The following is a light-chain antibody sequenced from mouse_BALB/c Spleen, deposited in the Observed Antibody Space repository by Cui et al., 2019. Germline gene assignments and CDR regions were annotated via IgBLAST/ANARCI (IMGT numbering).Light chain of an antibody. CDR2: DTS. CDR1: SSVSY. J-gene: IGKJ1*01. Sequence: QIVLTQSPAIMSASPGEKVTMTCSASSSVSYMYCYQQKPGSSPRLLIYDTSNLASGVPVRFSGSGSGTSYSLTISRMEAEDAANYYCQQWSSYPRTFGGGTKLEIK. V-gene: IGKV4-55*01. CDR3: QQWSSYPRT.